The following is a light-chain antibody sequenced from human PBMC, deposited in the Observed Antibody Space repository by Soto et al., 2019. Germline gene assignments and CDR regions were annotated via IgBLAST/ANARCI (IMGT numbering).Light chain of an antibody. Sequence: QSLLTQPPSASGSPGQSVTIPCTGTSSDVGGYDHVSWYQQHPGKAPKLMIYEVTKRPAGVPDRFSGSKSGNTASLTVSGLQAEDEANYFCSSDAGNYNYVFGTGTKV. J-gene: IGLJ1*01. CDR3: SSDAGNYNYV. V-gene: IGLV2-8*01. CDR1: SSDVGGYDH. CDR2: EVT.